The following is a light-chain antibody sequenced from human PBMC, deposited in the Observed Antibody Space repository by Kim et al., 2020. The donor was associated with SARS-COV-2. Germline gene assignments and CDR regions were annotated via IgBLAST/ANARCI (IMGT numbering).Light chain of an antibody. CDR1: QDISTW. V-gene: IGKV1-12*01. Sequence: ASVGDRVTISCRASQDISTWLAWYQQKPGKAPNLLIYSSSTLQSGVPSRFSDSGSGTDFTLTISSLQPDDFATYYCQQGHSFPLTFGGGTKVDIK. J-gene: IGKJ4*02. CDR3: QQGHSFPLT. CDR2: SSS.